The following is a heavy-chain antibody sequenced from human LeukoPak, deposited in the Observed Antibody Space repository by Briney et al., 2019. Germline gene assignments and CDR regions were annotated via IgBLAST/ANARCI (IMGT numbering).Heavy chain of an antibody. CDR3: ARHSGAETGFVY. Sequence: PSETLSLTCTVSGGSTSSYYWSWIRQPPGKGLEWIGYIYCSGSTNYNPSLKSRLTISIDTSKNQFSLKLSSVTAADTAVYYCARHSGAETGFVYWGQGTLVTPSS. D-gene: IGHD7-27*01. CDR2: IYCSGST. CDR1: GGSTSSYY. V-gene: IGHV4-59*08. J-gene: IGHJ4*02.